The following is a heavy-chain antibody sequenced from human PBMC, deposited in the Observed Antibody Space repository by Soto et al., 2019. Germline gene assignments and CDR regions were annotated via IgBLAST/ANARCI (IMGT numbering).Heavy chain of an antibody. CDR3: AKTGTDGSWFDP. D-gene: IGHD1-1*01. J-gene: IGHJ5*02. Sequence: SGPTLVNPTQTLTLTCTFSGFSLRNSGMRVSWIRQPPGKALEWLARIDWDDDKFYSTSLRTRLTISKDTSKNQVVLTMTNMDPVDTATYYCAKTGTDGSWFDPWGQGTLVTVSS. CDR1: GFSLRNSGMR. CDR2: IDWDDDK. V-gene: IGHV2-70*04.